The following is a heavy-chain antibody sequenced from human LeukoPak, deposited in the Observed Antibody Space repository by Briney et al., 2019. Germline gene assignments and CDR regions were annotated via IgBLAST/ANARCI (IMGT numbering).Heavy chain of an antibody. D-gene: IGHD1-26*01. CDR1: GFTFSAYA. CDR2: VGSDNKP. Sequence: GGSLSLSSEASGFTFSAYAITWVRQAPGKGLEWVSSVGSDNKPHYSESVKGRFAISRDNSKSMLFLQLNSLRAEDTALYYCARDLHYHVAMDIWGQGTTVTVSS. V-gene: IGHV3-23*01. J-gene: IGHJ6*02. CDR3: ARDLHYHVAMDI.